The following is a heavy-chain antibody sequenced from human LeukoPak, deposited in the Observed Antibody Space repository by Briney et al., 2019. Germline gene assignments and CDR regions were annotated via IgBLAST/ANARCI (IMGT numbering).Heavy chain of an antibody. D-gene: IGHD3-10*01. Sequence: GGSLRLSCAASGFTFSSYSMNWVRQAPGKGLEWVSSISKSSGYIYYADSVKGRFTISRDNAKNSLYLQINGLRAEDTAVYYCARDFEGIYYYGMDVWGQGTTVTVSS. CDR2: ISKSSGYI. J-gene: IGHJ6*02. V-gene: IGHV3-21*06. CDR3: ARDFEGIYYYGMDV. CDR1: GFTFSSYS.